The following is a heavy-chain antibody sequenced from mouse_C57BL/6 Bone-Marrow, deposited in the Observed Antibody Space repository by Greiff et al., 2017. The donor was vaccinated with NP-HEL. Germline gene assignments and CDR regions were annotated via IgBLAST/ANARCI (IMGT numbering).Heavy chain of an antibody. J-gene: IGHJ1*03. CDR2: ISSGSSTI. CDR3: ARDYYGSSYVEWYFDV. CDR1: GFTFSDYG. Sequence: DVMLVESGGGLVKPGGSLKLSCAASGFTFSDYGMHWVRQAPEKGLEWVAYISSGSSTIYYADTVKGRFTISRDNAKNTLFLQMTSLRSEDTAMYYCARDYYGSSYVEWYFDVWGTGTTVTVSS. V-gene: IGHV5-17*01. D-gene: IGHD1-1*01.